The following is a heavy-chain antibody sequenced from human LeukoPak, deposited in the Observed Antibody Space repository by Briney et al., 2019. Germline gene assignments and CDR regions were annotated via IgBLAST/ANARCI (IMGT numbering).Heavy chain of an antibody. CDR3: ARWSGSVTARNYYYYMDV. CDR1: GDSISSSTYY. D-gene: IGHD6-6*01. CDR2: IYTSGTT. V-gene: IGHV4-61*02. Sequence: SETLSLTCTVSGDSISSSTYYWTWIRQPAGSGLEWIGRIYTSGTTDYNPSLRTRVTISVDASRNQFSLNLSSVTAADTAVYYCARWSGSVTARNYYYYMDVWGEGTTVTVSS. J-gene: IGHJ6*03.